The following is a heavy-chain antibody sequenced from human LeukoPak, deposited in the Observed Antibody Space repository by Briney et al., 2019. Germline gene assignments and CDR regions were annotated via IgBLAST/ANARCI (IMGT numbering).Heavy chain of an antibody. Sequence: SETLSLTCTVSGGSISSYYWSWIRQPAGKGLEWIGRIYTSGSTNYNPSLKSRVTMSVDTSENQFSLKLSSVTAADTAVYYCASLSFYGSGSEIWGQGTLVTVSS. CDR3: ASLSFYGSGSEI. V-gene: IGHV4-4*07. J-gene: IGHJ4*02. CDR1: GGSISSYY. CDR2: IYTSGST. D-gene: IGHD3-10*01.